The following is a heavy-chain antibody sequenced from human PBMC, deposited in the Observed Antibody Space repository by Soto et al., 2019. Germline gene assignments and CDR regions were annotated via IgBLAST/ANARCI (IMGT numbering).Heavy chain of an antibody. D-gene: IGHD2-8*01. Sequence: GESLKISFKGPWYSFTSYWIGWVRQMPGKGLEWMGIIYPGDSDTRYSPSFQGQVTISADKSISTAYLQWSSLKASDTAMYYCARLGLSSGYHYYGMDIWGQGTRFTVSS. CDR3: ARLGLSSGYHYYGMDI. CDR1: WYSFTSYW. J-gene: IGHJ6*02. V-gene: IGHV5-51*01. CDR2: IYPGDSDT.